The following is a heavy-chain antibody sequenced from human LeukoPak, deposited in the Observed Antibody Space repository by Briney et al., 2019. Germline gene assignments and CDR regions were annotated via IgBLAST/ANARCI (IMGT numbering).Heavy chain of an antibody. V-gene: IGHV4-59*01. J-gene: IGHJ4*02. D-gene: IGHD3-22*01. CDR3: AKDGINYYDISGYDI. CDR2: IYYSGST. CDR1: GGSISSYY. Sequence: PSETLPLTCTVSGGSISSYYWSWLRQPPGKGLEWIGYIYYSGSTNYNPSLKSRVTISVDTSKNQFSLKLSSVTAADTAVYYCAKDGINYYDISGYDIWGQGTLVTVSS.